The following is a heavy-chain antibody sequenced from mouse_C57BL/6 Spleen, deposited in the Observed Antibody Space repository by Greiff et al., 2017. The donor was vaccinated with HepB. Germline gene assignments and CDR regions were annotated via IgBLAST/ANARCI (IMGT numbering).Heavy chain of an antibody. CDR3: ARSGDYDDGFDY. V-gene: IGHV1-55*01. CDR1: GYTFTSYW. J-gene: IGHJ2*01. CDR2: IYPGSGST. Sequence: QVQLQQPGAELVKPGASVKMSCKASGYTFTSYWITWVKQRPGQGLEWIGDIYPGSGSTNYNEKFKSKATLTVDTSSSTAYMQLSSLTSEDSAVYYCARSGDYDDGFDYWGQGTTLTVSS. D-gene: IGHD2-4*01.